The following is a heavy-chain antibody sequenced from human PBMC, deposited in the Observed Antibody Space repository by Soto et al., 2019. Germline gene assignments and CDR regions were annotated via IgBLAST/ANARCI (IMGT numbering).Heavy chain of an antibody. D-gene: IGHD2-2*01. V-gene: IGHV3-33*01. Sequence: QVHLVESGGGVVQPGRSLTLSCAASGFTFSSYGMHWVRQAPGKGPEWVAVIWYDGSNKYYADSVKGRFIISRDNSKNTLYLQMNSLRAEDTAVYYCARDTSHYFHSWGQGALVTVSS. J-gene: IGHJ4*02. CDR2: IWYDGSNK. CDR1: GFTFSSYG. CDR3: ARDTSHYFHS.